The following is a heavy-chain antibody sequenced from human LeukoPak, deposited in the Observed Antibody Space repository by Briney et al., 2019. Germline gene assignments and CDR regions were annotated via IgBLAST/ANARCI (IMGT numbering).Heavy chain of an antibody. CDR2: ISSSSSTI. CDR1: GFTFSSYS. CDR3: ARGPFYCSSTSCYGNWFDP. V-gene: IGHV3-48*04. D-gene: IGHD2-2*01. J-gene: IGHJ5*02. Sequence: PGGSLRLSCAASGFTFSSYSMNWVRQAPGKGLEWVSYISSSSSTIYYADSVKGRFTISRDNAKNSLYLQMNSLRAEDTAVYYCARGPFYCSSTSCYGNWFDPWGQGTLVTVSS.